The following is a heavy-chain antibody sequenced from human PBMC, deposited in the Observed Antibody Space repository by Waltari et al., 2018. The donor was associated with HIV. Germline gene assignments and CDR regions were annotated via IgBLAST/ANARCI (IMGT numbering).Heavy chain of an antibody. J-gene: IGHJ4*02. V-gene: IGHV3-48*01. CDR2: ISSSSSTI. Sequence: EVQLVESGGGLVQPGGSLSHSCAASGITVRSSSMNWVRQAPGKGLEWVSYISSSSSTIYYADSVKGRFTISRDNAKNSLYLQMNSLRAEDTAVYYCARGGAANYWGQGTLVTVSS. CDR3: ARGGAANY. CDR1: GITVRSSS.